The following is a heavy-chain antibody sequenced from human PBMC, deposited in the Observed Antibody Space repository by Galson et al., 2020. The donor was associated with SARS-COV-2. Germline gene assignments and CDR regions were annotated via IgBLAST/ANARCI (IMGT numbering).Heavy chain of an antibody. CDR3: ARDNLTPLNGFDP. D-gene: IGHD2-15*01. CDR1: GFTFSNYW. Sequence: GGSLRLSCAASGFTFSNYWMHWVRQAPGKGLVWVSRINSDGSSTSYADSVKGRFTISRDNAKNTLYLQMNSLRAEDTAVYYCARDNLTPLNGFDPWGQGTLVTVSS. J-gene: IGHJ5*02. V-gene: IGHV3-74*01. CDR2: INSDGSST.